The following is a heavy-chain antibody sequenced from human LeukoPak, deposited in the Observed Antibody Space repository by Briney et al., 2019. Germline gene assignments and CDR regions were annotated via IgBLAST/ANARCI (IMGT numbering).Heavy chain of an antibody. CDR1: GYSFTGYN. CDR2: INPESGSS. J-gene: IGHJ6*03. Sequence: ASVKVSCKASGYSFTGYNIHWVRQAPGQGLEWLGWINPESGSSDSQEKFQGRVTMTADTSISTAYMDLSGLTSDDTAVYYCARLYNYYYYMDVWGKGTKVTVSS. CDR3: ARLYNYYYYMDV. V-gene: IGHV1-2*02.